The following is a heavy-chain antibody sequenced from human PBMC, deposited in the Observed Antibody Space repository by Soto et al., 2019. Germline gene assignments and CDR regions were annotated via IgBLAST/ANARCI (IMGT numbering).Heavy chain of an antibody. CDR1: GGSFSGYY. Sequence: SETLSLTCAVYGGSFSGYYWSWIRQPPGKGLEWIGEINYSGSTNYNPSLKSRVTISVDTSKNQFSLKLSSVTAADTAVYYCARGRRSGWYVPYYDYWGQGTLVTVSS. J-gene: IGHJ4*02. CDR2: INYSGST. V-gene: IGHV4-34*01. CDR3: ARGRRSGWYVPYYDY. D-gene: IGHD6-19*01.